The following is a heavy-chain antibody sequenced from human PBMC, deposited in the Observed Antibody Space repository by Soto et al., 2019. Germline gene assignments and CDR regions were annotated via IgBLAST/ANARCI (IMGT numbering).Heavy chain of an antibody. CDR2: IYHSGTA. Sequence: QVQLQASGPGLVKPSETLSLTCTVYGGSINTGDYYWTWIRHAGKGLEWIGYIYHSGTASYNPSLKSRXIMLVXXSKNQFSLRLNSVTVADTAVYYCVREGYNYNGMDVWGQGTTVTVSS. J-gene: IGHJ6*02. V-gene: IGHV4-31*03. CDR3: VREGYNYNGMDV. CDR1: GGSINTGDYY.